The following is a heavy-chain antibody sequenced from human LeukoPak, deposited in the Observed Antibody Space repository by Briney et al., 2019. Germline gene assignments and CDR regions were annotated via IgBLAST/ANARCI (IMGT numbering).Heavy chain of an antibody. Sequence: ASVKVSCKASGYTFTSYGISWVRQAPGQGLEWMGWISAYNGNTNYAQKLQGRVTMTTDTSTSTAYMELRSLRSDDTAVYYCARDRQYYYDPNWFDPWGQGTLVTVSS. V-gene: IGHV1-18*01. CDR3: ARDRQYYYDPNWFDP. CDR2: ISAYNGNT. D-gene: IGHD3-22*01. CDR1: GYTFTSYG. J-gene: IGHJ5*02.